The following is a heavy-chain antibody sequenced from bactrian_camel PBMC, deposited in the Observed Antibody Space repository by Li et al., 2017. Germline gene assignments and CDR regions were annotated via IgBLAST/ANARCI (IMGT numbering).Heavy chain of an antibody. Sequence: VQLVESGGGSVQSGGSLRLSCAASGYTYSRYSMGWFRQAPGKEREGVAAIDSDGSTSYADSVKGRFTISQDNAKNTLYLRMNNLKPEDTGMYYCAASSDVFCYGLSAPVFTAFNQWGLGTQVTVSS. CDR3: AASSDVFCYGLSAPVFTAFNQ. D-gene: IGHD5*01. V-gene: IGHV3S42*01. CDR1: GYTYSRYS. CDR2: IDSDGST. J-gene: IGHJ4*01.